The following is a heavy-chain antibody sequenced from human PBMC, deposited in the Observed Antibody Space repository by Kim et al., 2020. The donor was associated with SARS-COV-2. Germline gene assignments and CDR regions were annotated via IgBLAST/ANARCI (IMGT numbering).Heavy chain of an antibody. CDR3: ARNNYYGSGSYYNHYYYGMDV. CDR2: IDPSDSYT. D-gene: IGHD3-10*01. Sequence: GESLKISCKGSGYSFTSYWISWVRQMPGKGLEWMGRIDPSDSYTNYSPSFQGHVTISADKSISTAYLQWSSLKASDTAMYYCARNNYYGSGSYYNHYYYGMDVWGQGTTVTVSS. J-gene: IGHJ6*02. CDR1: GYSFTSYW. V-gene: IGHV5-10-1*01.